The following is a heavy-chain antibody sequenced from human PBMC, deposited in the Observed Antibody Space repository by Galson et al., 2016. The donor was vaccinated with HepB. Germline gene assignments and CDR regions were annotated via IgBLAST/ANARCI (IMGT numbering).Heavy chain of an antibody. V-gene: IGHV4-4*02. D-gene: IGHD1-26*01. J-gene: IGHJ4*02. CDR3: AISGSYRYSDS. CDR1: GASISSSNW. Sequence: SETLSLTCAVSGASISSSNWWSWVRQSPGKGLEWIGNIYHSGRTNSNPSFKSRLSLSVDKSKNQLSLNLTSVTAADKAVYYCAISGSYRYSDSWGQGTLVTVSS. CDR2: IYHSGRT.